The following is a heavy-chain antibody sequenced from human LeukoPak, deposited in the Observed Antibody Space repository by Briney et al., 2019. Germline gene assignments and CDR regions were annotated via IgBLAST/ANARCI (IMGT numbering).Heavy chain of an antibody. D-gene: IGHD2-2*02. V-gene: IGHV4-39*01. CDR1: GDSITSSSHY. Sequence: SETLSLTCTVSGDSITSSSHYWGWIRQPPGKRLEWIGSLHHTGRNYSNAALKSRVTISMDTAKSQFSLKLNSVTAADTAVYYCARVAGIPYDYWGQGTLITVSS. CDR2: LHHTGRN. J-gene: IGHJ4*02. CDR3: ARVAGIPYDY.